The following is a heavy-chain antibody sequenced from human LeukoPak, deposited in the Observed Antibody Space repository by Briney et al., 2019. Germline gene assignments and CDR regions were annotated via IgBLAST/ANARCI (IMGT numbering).Heavy chain of an antibody. CDR2: IIPILGIA. J-gene: IGHJ4*02. CDR1: GGTFSSYA. D-gene: IGHD3-22*01. Sequence: ASVKVSCKASGGTFSSYAISWVRQAPGQGLEWMGRIIPILGIANYAQKFQGRVTITADKSTSTAYMELSSLRPEDTAVYYCAREGYYDSSGTADYWGQGTLVTVSS. CDR3: AREGYYDSSGTADY. V-gene: IGHV1-69*04.